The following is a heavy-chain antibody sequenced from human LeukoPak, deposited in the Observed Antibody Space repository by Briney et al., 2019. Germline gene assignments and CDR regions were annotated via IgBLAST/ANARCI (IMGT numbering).Heavy chain of an antibody. Sequence: GGSLRLSCAASGFTFSDTWMHWVRQAPGEGLVWVSRIRSDGSDTRYAESVKGRFTISRDNAKNSLYLQMNSLRAEDTALYYCAKDMGGYYGSGSYVDYWGQGTLVTVSS. D-gene: IGHD3-10*01. J-gene: IGHJ4*02. CDR2: IRSDGSDT. V-gene: IGHV3-74*01. CDR3: AKDMGGYYGSGSYVDY. CDR1: GFTFSDTW.